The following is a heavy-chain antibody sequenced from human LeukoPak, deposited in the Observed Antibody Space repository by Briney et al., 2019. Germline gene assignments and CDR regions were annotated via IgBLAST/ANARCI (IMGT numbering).Heavy chain of an antibody. D-gene: IGHD3-10*01. J-gene: IGHJ4*02. CDR2: INPNSGGT. CDR1: GYTFTGYY. Sequence: GASVKVSCKASGYTFTGYYMHWVRQAPGQGLEWMGWINPNSGGTNYAQKFQGWVTMTRDTSISTAYMELSRLRSDDTAVYYCARALGQYGSGSSMFDYWGQETLVTVSS. V-gene: IGHV1-2*04. CDR3: ARALGQYGSGSSMFDY.